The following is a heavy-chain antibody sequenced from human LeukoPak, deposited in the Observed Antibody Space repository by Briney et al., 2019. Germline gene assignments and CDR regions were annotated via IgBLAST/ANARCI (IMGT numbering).Heavy chain of an antibody. D-gene: IGHD4/OR15-4a*01. CDR2: INQHGSES. CDR1: GFTFSSYW. J-gene: IGHJ4*02. V-gene: IGHV3-7*01. Sequence: GGSLSLSCAASGFTFSSYWMSWVRQAPGKGLEWVANINQHGSESYYVDSVKGRFIISRDNAKNSMYLHMSSLRGDDMAVYYCARGGLFRYGGTSGDYWGQGTLVTVSS. CDR3: ARGGLFRYGGTSGDY.